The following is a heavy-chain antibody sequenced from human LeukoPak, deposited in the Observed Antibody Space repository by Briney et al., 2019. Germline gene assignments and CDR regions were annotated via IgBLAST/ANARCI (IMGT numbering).Heavy chain of an antibody. CDR2: INSDGSST. D-gene: IGHD3-10*01. V-gene: IGHV3-74*01. CDR1: GFTFSSYW. Sequence: PGGSLRLSCAASGFTFSSYWMHWVRQAPGKGLVWVSRINSDGSSTSYADSVKGRFTISRDNAKNTLYLQMNSLRAEDTAVYYCARNGGVAGKDAFDIWGQGTMVTVSS. J-gene: IGHJ3*02. CDR3: ARNGGVAGKDAFDI.